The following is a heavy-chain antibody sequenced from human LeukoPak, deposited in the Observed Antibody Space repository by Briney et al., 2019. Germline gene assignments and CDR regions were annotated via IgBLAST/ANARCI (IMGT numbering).Heavy chain of an antibody. V-gene: IGHV4-34*01. Sequence: GSLRLSCAASGFTFSDYWMSWVRQPPGKGLEWIGEINHSGSTNYNPSLKSRVTISVDTSKNQFSLKLSSVTAADTAVYYCARGLEGTVTTGDYWGQGTLVTVSS. CDR3: ARGLEGTVTTGDY. CDR2: INHSGST. D-gene: IGHD4-17*01. J-gene: IGHJ4*02. CDR1: GFTFSDYW.